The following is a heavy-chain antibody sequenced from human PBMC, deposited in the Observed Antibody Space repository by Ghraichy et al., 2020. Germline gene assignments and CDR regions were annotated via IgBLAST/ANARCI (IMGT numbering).Heavy chain of an antibody. D-gene: IGHD6-6*01. V-gene: IGHV3-48*02. CDR2: ISGRSNTI. CDR1: GFTFSSYS. J-gene: IGHJ4*02. Sequence: SCAASGFTFSSYSMNWVRQAPGKGLEWVSYISGRSNTIYYADSVKGRFTISRDNGQNSLYLQMSSLRDEETAVYYCAREMSGLAAHRTFDYWGQGTLVTVSS. CDR3: AREMSGLAAHRTFDY.